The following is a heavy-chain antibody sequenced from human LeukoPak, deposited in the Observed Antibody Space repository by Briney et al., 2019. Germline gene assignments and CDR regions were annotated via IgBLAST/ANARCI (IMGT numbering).Heavy chain of an antibody. CDR1: GYSFTSYW. J-gene: IGHJ4*02. Sequence: GESLKISCKGSGYSFTSYWIGWVRQMPGKGLEWMGIIYPGDSDTRYSPSFQGQVTISADKSISTAYLQWSSLKASDTAMYYCAGSVSSSWYPSLFDYWGQGTLVTVSS. CDR3: AGSVSSSWYPSLFDY. D-gene: IGHD6-13*01. CDR2: IYPGDSDT. V-gene: IGHV5-51*01.